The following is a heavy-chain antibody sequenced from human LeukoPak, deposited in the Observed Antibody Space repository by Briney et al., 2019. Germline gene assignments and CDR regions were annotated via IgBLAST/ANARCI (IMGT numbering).Heavy chain of an antibody. CDR3: AREYSSSPAAFDY. V-gene: IGHV4-59*01. CDR1: GGSISSYY. J-gene: IGHJ4*02. Sequence: PSETLSLTCTVSGGSISSYYWSWIRQPPGKGLEWIGYIYYSGSTNYNPSLKSRVTISVDTSKNQFSLKLSSVTAADTAVYYCAREYSSSPAAFDYWGQGTLVTVSS. CDR2: IYYSGST. D-gene: IGHD6-6*01.